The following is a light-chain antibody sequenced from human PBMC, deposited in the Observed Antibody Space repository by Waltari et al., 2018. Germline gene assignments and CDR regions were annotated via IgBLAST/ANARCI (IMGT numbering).Light chain of an antibody. CDR3: QQSYTTPLT. V-gene: IGKV1-39*01. Sequence: DIQMTQSPSSLSASVGDRVTISCRARQSISFSLNWDQQKLGQAPRLRIYGASSLQFGVPSKFSGSGSVTDFTLTISGLQPDDIATYYCQQSYTTPLTFGGGTKVEIK. CDR1: QSISFS. CDR2: GAS. J-gene: IGKJ4*01.